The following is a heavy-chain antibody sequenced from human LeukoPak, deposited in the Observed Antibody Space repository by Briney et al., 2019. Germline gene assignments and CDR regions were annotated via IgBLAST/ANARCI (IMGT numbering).Heavy chain of an antibody. CDR2: IRSKAYGGTT. Sequence: PVGSLRLSCTASGFTFGDYAMSWVRQAPGKGLEWVGFIRSKAYGGTTEYAASVKGRFTISRDDSKSIAYLQMNILKTEDTAVYYCTRDRSGSGAYMDVWGKGTTVTISS. J-gene: IGHJ6*03. V-gene: IGHV3-49*04. CDR3: TRDRSGSGAYMDV. D-gene: IGHD3-10*01. CDR1: GFTFGDYA.